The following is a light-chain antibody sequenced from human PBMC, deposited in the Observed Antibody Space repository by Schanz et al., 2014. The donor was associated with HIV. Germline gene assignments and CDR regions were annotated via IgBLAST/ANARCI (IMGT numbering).Light chain of an antibody. Sequence: QSALTQPASVSGSPGQSITISCTGTSSDVGGYKYVSWYQQYPGKAPKLMIYEVIKRPSGVPDRFSGSKSGNTASLTISGLQAEDEADYYCSSYTTSDTLIFGGGTKVTVL. J-gene: IGLJ2*01. CDR3: SSYTTSDTLI. CDR1: SSDVGGYKY. CDR2: EVI. V-gene: IGLV2-14*01.